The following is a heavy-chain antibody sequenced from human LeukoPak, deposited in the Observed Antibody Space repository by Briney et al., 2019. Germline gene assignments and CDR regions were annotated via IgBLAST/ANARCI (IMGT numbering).Heavy chain of an antibody. CDR1: GFTFSSYS. CDR3: ARDVYYYDSSGYYGFDY. Sequence: PGGSLRLSCAASGFTFSSYSMNRVRQAPGKGLEWVSSISSSSSYIYYADSVKGRFTISRDNAKNSLYLQMNSLRAEDTAVYYCARDVYYYDSSGYYGFDYWGQGTLVTVSS. V-gene: IGHV3-21*01. D-gene: IGHD3-22*01. CDR2: ISSSSSYI. J-gene: IGHJ4*02.